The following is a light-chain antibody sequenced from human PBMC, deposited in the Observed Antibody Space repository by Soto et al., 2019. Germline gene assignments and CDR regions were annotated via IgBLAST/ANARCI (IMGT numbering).Light chain of an antibody. Sequence: EIVMTQSPATLSVSPGERATLSCRASQSVSSNLAWYQQKPGQAPRLLIYGASTRATGIPARFSGSGSGTEFTLTISSLQSEDFAVYYCQQYGTSPVTFAGGTKVDIK. J-gene: IGKJ4*01. CDR2: GAS. CDR3: QQYGTSPVT. V-gene: IGKV3-15*01. CDR1: QSVSSN.